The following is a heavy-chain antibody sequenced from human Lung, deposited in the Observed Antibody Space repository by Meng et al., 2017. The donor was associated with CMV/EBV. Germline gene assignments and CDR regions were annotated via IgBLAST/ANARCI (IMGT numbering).Heavy chain of an antibody. CDR3: AREVGAPYFDL. D-gene: IGHD1-26*01. Sequence: SETLSLTXNVSGSSITSAYYWAWIRQPPGKRLEWIGSIFHRGNAYYLPSLNSRLTISVDTSKNQFSLKLNSVTAADTAIYYCAREVGAPYFDLWGQGTRVTFSS. CDR1: GSSITSAYY. V-gene: IGHV4-38-2*02. CDR2: IFHRGNA. J-gene: IGHJ3*01.